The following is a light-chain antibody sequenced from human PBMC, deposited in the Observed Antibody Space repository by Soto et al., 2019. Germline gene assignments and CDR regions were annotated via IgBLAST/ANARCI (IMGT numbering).Light chain of an antibody. CDR1: QGISNY. J-gene: IGKJ1*01. V-gene: IGKV1-39*01. Sequence: DIQMTQSPSSLSASVGDRVTITCRASQGISNYLNWYQQKPGKAPKLLIYAASTLQRGVPSRFSGSGSGTEFTLTISSRQPEDVATYYCQQSYSTGMTFGQGTKVEIK. CDR3: QQSYSTGMT. CDR2: AAS.